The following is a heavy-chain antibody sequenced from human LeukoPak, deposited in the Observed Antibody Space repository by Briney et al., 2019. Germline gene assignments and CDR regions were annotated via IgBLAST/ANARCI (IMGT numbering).Heavy chain of an antibody. CDR1: GFTVSSNY. CDR3: ARLGYSSSSHLDY. Sequence: GGSLRLSCAASGFTVSSNYMSWVRQAPGKGLEWVSVIYSGGSTYYADSVKGRFTISRDNSKNTLYLQMNSLRAEDTAVYYCARLGYSSSSHLDYWGQGTLVAVSS. CDR2: IYSGGST. J-gene: IGHJ4*02. D-gene: IGHD6-6*01. V-gene: IGHV3-53*01.